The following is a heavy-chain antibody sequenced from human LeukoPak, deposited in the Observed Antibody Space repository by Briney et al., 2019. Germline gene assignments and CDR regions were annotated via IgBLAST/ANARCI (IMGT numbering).Heavy chain of an antibody. J-gene: IGHJ4*02. CDR3: TREDRPFCPFAY. D-gene: IGHD3-22*01. Sequence: PGTLSLTCGVSSGSIDITNHWSWVRQAPGKGLEWIGEISHDGTTNYNPSLRSRVAMSLDRANNQFSLSLTSVTAADTAVYYCTREDRPFCPFAYWGQGVLVTVSS. CDR2: ISHDGTT. CDR1: SGSIDITNH. V-gene: IGHV4-4*03.